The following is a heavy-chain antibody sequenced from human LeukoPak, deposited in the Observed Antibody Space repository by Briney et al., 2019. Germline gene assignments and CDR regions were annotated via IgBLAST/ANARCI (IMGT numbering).Heavy chain of an antibody. CDR2: IHPNSGAT. CDR3: ARWVSVLGDS. D-gene: IGHD2/OR15-2a*01. CDR1: GYTFTNYD. J-gene: IGHJ4*02. V-gene: IGHV1-2*02. Sequence: GASVKVSCKASGYTFTNYDIHWVRQAPGQGLEWMGWIHPNSGATTYAQEFKDRVTMTRDTPISTVYMELSRLRSDDTATYYCARWVSVLGDSWGQGTMVTVSS.